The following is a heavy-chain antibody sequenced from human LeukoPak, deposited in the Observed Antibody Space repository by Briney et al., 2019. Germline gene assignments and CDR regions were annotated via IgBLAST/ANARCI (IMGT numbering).Heavy chain of an antibody. J-gene: IGHJ4*02. CDR1: GYTFTNFD. V-gene: IGHV7-4-1*02. CDR2: INTNTGNP. Sequence: ASVKVSGKASGYTFTNFDMNWVRQAPGQGLGWMGWINTNTGNPTYAQGFTGRFVFSLDTSVNTTYLQISSLKAEDTAVYYCARDLGDTSGGTDYWGQGTLVTVSS. CDR3: ARDLGDTSGGTDY. D-gene: IGHD1-26*01.